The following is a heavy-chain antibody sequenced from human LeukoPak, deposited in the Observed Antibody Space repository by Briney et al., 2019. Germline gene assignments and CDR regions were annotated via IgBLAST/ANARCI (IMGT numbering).Heavy chain of an antibody. D-gene: IGHD3-22*01. J-gene: IGHJ4*02. V-gene: IGHV3-23*01. CDR1: GFTFSSLA. Sequence: GGSLRLSCTGSGFTFSSLAMHWVRQAPGKGLEWVSGISGSGDATYYADSVRGRFTVSRDNSKNTLYLQMSSLRAEDTALYFCARILSIGFHYDYWGPGTLVTVSS. CDR2: ISGSGDAT. CDR3: ARILSIGFHYDY.